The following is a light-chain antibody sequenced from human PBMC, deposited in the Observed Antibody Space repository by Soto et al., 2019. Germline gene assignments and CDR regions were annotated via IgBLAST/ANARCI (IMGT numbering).Light chain of an antibody. Sequence: QSVLTQPASVSGSPGLSIAISCTGTSRDVGGYNSASWYQQQPGKVPKLMIYAISNRPSGVSNRFSGSKSGNTASLTISVLQAEDEGDYYCSSYTTGGSYVFGTGTKVTVL. CDR1: SRDVGGYNS. CDR3: SSYTTGGSYV. CDR2: AIS. J-gene: IGLJ1*01. V-gene: IGLV2-14*01.